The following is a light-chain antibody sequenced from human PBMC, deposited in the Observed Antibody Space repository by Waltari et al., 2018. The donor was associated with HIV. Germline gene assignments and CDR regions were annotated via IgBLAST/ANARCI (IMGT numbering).Light chain of an antibody. V-gene: IGKV3-15*01. J-gene: IGKJ1*01. CDR3: QHYHDWPRT. Sequence: EIVMTQSPGTLSVSPGESAILSCRASQNITATLAWYQHKAGQAPRLLIYGPSTRASGVPARFSGGGSGTNFTLTVSGLQIEDFAFYYCQHYHDWPRTFGQGTRVEI. CDR1: QNITAT. CDR2: GPS.